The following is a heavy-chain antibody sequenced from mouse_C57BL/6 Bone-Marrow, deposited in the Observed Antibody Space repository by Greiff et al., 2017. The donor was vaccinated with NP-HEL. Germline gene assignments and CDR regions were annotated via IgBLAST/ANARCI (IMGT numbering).Heavy chain of an antibody. CDR2: IDPSDSYT. J-gene: IGHJ1*03. CDR1: GYTFTSYW. D-gene: IGHD1-1*01. Sequence: QVQLQQSGAELVMPGASVKLSCKASGYTFTSYWMHWVKQRPGQGLEWIGEIDPSDSYTNYNQKFKGKSTLTVDKSSSTAYMQLSSLTSEDSAVYYCAREASYGSSHWYFDVWGTGTTVTVSS. CDR3: AREASYGSSHWYFDV. V-gene: IGHV1-69*01.